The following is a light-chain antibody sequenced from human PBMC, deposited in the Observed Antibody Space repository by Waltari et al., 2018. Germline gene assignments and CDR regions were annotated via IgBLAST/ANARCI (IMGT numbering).Light chain of an antibody. CDR2: EVR. CDR3: TSYSSGRTPFV. Sequence: QSALTQPASVSGSPGQSITISCTGSSGDICTYKYVPLYQQHPGQAPKLLIYEVRNRPSGVSSRFSGTKSGNTASLTISGLQAEDDANYYCTSYSSGRTPFVFGSGTKVTVL. CDR1: SGDICTYKY. V-gene: IGLV2-14*01. J-gene: IGLJ1*01.